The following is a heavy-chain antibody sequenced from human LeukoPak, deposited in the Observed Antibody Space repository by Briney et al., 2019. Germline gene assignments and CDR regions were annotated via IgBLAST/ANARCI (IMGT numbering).Heavy chain of an antibody. CDR2: ISSSGSTI. CDR3: ARAGPDDYGDYGRFSDAFDI. Sequence: AGSLTLSCAASGFSFSDYYMSWIRQAPGKGLEWVAYISSSGSTIYYAASVKGRFPISRDNAKNSLCLQMNSLRAEDTAVYYCARAGPDDYGDYGRFSDAFDIRGQGTMVTVSS. J-gene: IGHJ3*02. D-gene: IGHD4-17*01. CDR1: GFSFSDYY. V-gene: IGHV3-11*01.